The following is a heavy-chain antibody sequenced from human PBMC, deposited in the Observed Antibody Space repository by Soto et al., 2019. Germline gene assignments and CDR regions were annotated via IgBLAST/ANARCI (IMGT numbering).Heavy chain of an antibody. D-gene: IGHD2-8*01. CDR2: INHSGST. Sequence: ETLSLTCAVYGGSFSGYYWSWIRQPPGKGLEWIGEINHSGSTNYNPSLKSRVTISVDTSKNQFSLKLSSVTAADTAVYYCARDVLMVYAGWFDPWGQGTLVTVSS. J-gene: IGHJ5*02. CDR1: GGSFSGYY. V-gene: IGHV4-34*01. CDR3: ARDVLMVYAGWFDP.